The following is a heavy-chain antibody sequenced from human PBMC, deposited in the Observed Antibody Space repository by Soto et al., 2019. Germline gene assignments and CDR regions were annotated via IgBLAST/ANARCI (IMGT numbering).Heavy chain of an antibody. CDR3: ARLPNKSPQN. J-gene: IGHJ1*01. CDR1: GFTFSSYW. CDR2: ISTDASST. Sequence: EVQLVESGGGLVQPGGSLRLSCAASGFTFSSYWMHWVRQAPGKGLVWVSSISTDASSTSYADPVKGRFTISRDNDKNTLYLQMNSVRAEDTAVYYCARLPNKSPQNWGQGTLVIVSP. V-gene: IGHV3-74*01.